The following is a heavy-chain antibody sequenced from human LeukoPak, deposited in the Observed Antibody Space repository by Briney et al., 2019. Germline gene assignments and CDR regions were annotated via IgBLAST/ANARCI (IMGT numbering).Heavy chain of an antibody. V-gene: IGHV3-21*01. CDR1: GFTFSSYS. D-gene: IGHD1-26*01. Sequence: GGSLRLSCAASGFTFSSYSMNWVRQAPGKGLEWVSSISSSSSYIYYADSVKGRFTISRDNAKNSLYLQMNSLRAEDTAVYYCARADYSGSYYFDGEYFDYWGQGTLVTVSS. J-gene: IGHJ4*02. CDR3: ARADYSGSYYFDGEYFDY. CDR2: ISSSSSYI.